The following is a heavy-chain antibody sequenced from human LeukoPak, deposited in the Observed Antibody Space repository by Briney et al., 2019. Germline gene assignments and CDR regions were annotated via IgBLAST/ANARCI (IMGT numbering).Heavy chain of an antibody. J-gene: IGHJ5*02. CDR2: ISASNGNT. D-gene: IGHD3-22*01. CDR1: GYTFTSYG. Sequence: ASVKVSCKASGYTFTSYGFTWVRQAPGQGLEWMGWISASNGNTNYAQKFQGRVTVTRDMSTSTVYMEVNSLRSEDTAVYYCARGVHVRTYDSDHNCFDPWGQGTLVTVSS. CDR3: ARGVHVRTYDSDHNCFDP. V-gene: IGHV1-18*01.